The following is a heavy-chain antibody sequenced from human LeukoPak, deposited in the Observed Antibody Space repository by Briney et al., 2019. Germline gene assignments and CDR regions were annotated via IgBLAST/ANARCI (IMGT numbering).Heavy chain of an antibody. CDR2: IYYSGST. V-gene: IGHV4-59*01. D-gene: IGHD3-22*01. J-gene: IGHJ4*02. CDR1: GGSFSGYY. CDR3: ARGVNFDY. Sequence: PSETLSLTCAVYGGSFSGYYWSWIRQPPGKELEWIGYIYYSGSTNYNPSLKSRVSISLDTSKNQISLKLSSVTAADTAVYYCARGVNFDYWGQGTLVTVSS.